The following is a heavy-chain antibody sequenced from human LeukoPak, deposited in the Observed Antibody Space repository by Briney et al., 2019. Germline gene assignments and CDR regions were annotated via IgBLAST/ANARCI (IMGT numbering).Heavy chain of an antibody. CDR3: ARGLRYYGSGSLPYYYYYMDV. Sequence: PSETLSLTCTVSGYSISSGYYWGWIRQPPGKGLEWIGSIYHSGSTNYNPSLKSRVTISVDTSKDQFSLKLSSVTAADTAVYYCARGLRYYGSGSLPYYYYYMDVWGKGTTVTVSS. CDR1: GYSISSGYY. D-gene: IGHD3-10*01. J-gene: IGHJ6*03. V-gene: IGHV4-38-2*02. CDR2: IYHSGST.